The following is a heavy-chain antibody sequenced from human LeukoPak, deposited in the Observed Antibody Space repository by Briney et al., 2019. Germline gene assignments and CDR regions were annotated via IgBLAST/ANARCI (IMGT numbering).Heavy chain of an antibody. J-gene: IGHJ4*02. V-gene: IGHV1-2*02. CDR1: GYTFTGYY. CDR3: SREDY. CDR2: INPNSGGT. Sequence: ASVKVSCKTSGYTFTGYYLHWVRQAPGQGLEWVGWINPNSGGTHYAQKFQGRVTMTRDTSITTVYMELSRRRSDDTAVYYCSREDYWGQGTLVTVSS.